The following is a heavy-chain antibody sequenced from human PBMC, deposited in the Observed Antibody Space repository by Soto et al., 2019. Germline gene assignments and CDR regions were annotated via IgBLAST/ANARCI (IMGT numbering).Heavy chain of an antibody. CDR3: STDSYSDMMVVRLDN. V-gene: IGHV3-15*07. J-gene: IGHJ4*01. CDR1: GFTFSNAW. Sequence: EVQLVESGGGLVKPGGSLRLSCVGSGFTFSNAWINWVRQAPGKGLEWVGRIKSKIDGGTTDFAAPVKGRFAISRDDSKSMAYMQMNSLKIDDSALYYGSTDSYSDMMVVRLDNWGPGTRVTVSS. CDR2: IKSKIDGGTT. D-gene: IGHD2-15*01.